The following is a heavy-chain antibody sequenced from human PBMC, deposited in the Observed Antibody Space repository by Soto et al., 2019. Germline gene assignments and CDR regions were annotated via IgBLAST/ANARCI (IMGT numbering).Heavy chain of an antibody. CDR3: ARDRGSSGPNWFDP. CDR1: GGSVSSGSCY. D-gene: IGHD6-6*01. J-gene: IGHJ5*02. CDR2: IYYTGST. Sequence: KSSETLSLTCTVSGGSVSSGSCYWSWIRQPPGKGLEWIGYIYYTGSTNYNPSPKSRVTISVDTSKNQFSLRLSSVTAADTAVYYCARDRGSSGPNWFDPWGQGTLVTVSS. V-gene: IGHV4-61*01.